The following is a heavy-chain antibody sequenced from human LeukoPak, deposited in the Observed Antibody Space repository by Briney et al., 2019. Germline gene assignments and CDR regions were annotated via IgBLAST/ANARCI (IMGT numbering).Heavy chain of an antibody. CDR3: ARSMTRGTTVVMADY. D-gene: IGHD4-23*01. J-gene: IGHJ4*02. V-gene: IGHV3-33*01. Sequence: GGSLRLSRAASGFTFSSYGMHWVRQAPGKGLEWVAVIWYDGSNKYYADSVKGRFTISRDNSKNTLYLQMNSLRAEDTAVYYCARSMTRGTTVVMADYWGQGTLVTVSS. CDR1: GFTFSSYG. CDR2: IWYDGSNK.